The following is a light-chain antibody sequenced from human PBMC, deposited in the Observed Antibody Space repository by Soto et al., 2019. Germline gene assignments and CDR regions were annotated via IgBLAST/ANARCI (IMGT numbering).Light chain of an antibody. CDR1: QTVERW. J-gene: IGKJ2*01. CDR2: DVS. CDR3: QQYKDYVYT. V-gene: IGKV1-5*01. Sequence: DIQMTQSPSTLSASVGDRVIITCRASQTVERWMAWYQQKPGKAPKLLVSDVSTLERGVPSRFSGRGSATEFTLTISGLQPDDFATYYCQQYKDYVYTFGQGTKVESK.